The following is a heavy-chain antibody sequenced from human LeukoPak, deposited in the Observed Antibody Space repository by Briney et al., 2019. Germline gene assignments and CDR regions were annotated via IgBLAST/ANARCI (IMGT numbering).Heavy chain of an antibody. Sequence: GGSLRLSCAASGFTFSSYSMNWVRQAPGKGLEWVSYISSSSSTIYYADSVKGRFTISRDNAKNSLYLQMNSLRAEDTAVYCCARGGARYMDVWGKGTTVTVSS. V-gene: IGHV3-48*01. J-gene: IGHJ6*03. CDR2: ISSSSSTI. CDR1: GFTFSSYS. CDR3: ARGGARYMDV. D-gene: IGHD3-10*01.